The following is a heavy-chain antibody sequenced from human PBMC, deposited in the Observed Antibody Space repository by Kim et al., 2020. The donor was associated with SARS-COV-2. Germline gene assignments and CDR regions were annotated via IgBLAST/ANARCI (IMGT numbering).Heavy chain of an antibody. CDR2: ISSSGDMI. J-gene: IGHJ6*02. CDR3: ARRWESSAGMDV. Sequence: GGSLRLSCAASGSTFSYFGMNWVRQAPGKGLEWVSYISSSGDMIYYADSVKGRFTISRDNARKTLFLHMNSLRAEDTAIYYCARRWESSAGMDVWGQGTTFT. V-gene: IGHV3-48*01. D-gene: IGHD1-26*01. CDR1: GSTFSYFG.